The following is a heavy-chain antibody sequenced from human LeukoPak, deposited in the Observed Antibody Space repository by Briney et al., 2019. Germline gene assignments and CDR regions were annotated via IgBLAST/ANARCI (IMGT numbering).Heavy chain of an antibody. J-gene: IGHJ4*02. Sequence: ASVKVSCKASGYTFTGYYMHWVRQAPGQGLEWMGRINPNSGGTNYAQKFQGRVTMTRDTSISTAYMELSRLRSDDTAVYYCARDGSDGYNLSFDYWGQGTLVTVSS. D-gene: IGHD5-24*01. V-gene: IGHV1-2*06. CDR1: GYTFTGYY. CDR2: INPNSGGT. CDR3: ARDGSDGYNLSFDY.